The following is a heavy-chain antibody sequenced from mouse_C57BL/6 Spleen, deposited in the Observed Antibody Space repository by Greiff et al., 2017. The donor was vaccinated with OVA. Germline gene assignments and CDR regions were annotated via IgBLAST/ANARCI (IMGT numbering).Heavy chain of an antibody. CDR2: IYPGDGDT. J-gene: IGHJ2*01. V-gene: IGHV1-82*01. CDR3: AREGIYYGNCFDY. D-gene: IGHD2-1*01. Sequence: QVQLQQSGPELVKPGASVKISCKASGYAFSSSWMNWVKQRPGKGLEWIGRIYPGDGDTNYNGKFKGKATLTADKSSSPAYMQLSSLTSDDSAVYFCAREGIYYGNCFDYWGQGTTLTVSS. CDR1: GYAFSSSW.